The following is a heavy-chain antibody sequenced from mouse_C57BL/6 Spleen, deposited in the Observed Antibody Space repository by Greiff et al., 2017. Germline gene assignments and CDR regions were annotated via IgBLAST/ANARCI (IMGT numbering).Heavy chain of an antibody. J-gene: IGHJ4*01. CDR1: GFTFSSYG. D-gene: IGHD2-4*01. V-gene: IGHV5-6*01. CDR3: ARVIYYDSFYAMDY. Sequence: EVQWVESGGDLVKPGGSLKLSCAASGFTFSSYGMSWVRQTPDKRLEWVATISSGGSYTYYPDSVKGRFTISRDNAKNTLYLQMSSLKSEDTAMYYCARVIYYDSFYAMDYWGQGTSVTVSS. CDR2: ISSGGSYT.